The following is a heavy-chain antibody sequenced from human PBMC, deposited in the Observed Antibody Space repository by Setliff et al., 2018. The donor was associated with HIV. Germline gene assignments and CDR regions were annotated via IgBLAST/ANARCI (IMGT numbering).Heavy chain of an antibody. CDR1: GDSISSYS. V-gene: IGHV4-59*01. CDR2: IYYSGRT. Sequence: SETLSLTCTVSGDSISSYSWNWIRQPPGKGLEWIGHIYYSGRTNYNPSLKSRVTISVDTSKNQFSLKLSSVTAADTAVYYCARDVGSHYDSREYYFDYWGQGTLVTVSS. J-gene: IGHJ4*02. D-gene: IGHD3-22*01. CDR3: ARDVGSHYDSREYYFDY.